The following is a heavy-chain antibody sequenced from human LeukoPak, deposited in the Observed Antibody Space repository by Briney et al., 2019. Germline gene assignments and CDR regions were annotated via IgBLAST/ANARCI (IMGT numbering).Heavy chain of an antibody. J-gene: IGHJ4*02. CDR1: GYTFTSYD. D-gene: IGHD6-13*01. CDR2: MNPNSGNT. V-gene: IGHV1-8*02. CDR3: ARGPPFYTITTAGTHFDY. Sequence: ASVKVSCKASGYTFTSYDINWVRQATGQGLEWMGWMNPNSGNTGYAQKFQGRVTMTRNTSISTAYMELSSLRSEDTAVYYCARGPPFYTITTAGTHFDYWGQGTLVTVSS.